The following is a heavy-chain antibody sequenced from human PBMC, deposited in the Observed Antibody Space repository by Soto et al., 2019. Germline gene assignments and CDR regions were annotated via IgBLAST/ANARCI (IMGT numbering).Heavy chain of an antibody. CDR1: GYTFTGYF. Sequence: ASVKVSCKASGYTFTGYFMHWARQAPGQGLEWMGYINPNSGVTKYAQKFQGRVTLTRDTSINTAYMEMTMLTSDDTAVYYCARGGGTILAPLPWGQGTLVTVSS. J-gene: IGHJ5*02. V-gene: IGHV1-2*02. CDR3: ARGGGTILAPLP. CDR2: INPNSGVT. D-gene: IGHD3-3*01.